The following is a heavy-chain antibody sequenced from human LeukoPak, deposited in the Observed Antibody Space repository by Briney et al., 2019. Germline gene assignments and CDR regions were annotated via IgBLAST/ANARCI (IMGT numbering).Heavy chain of an antibody. J-gene: IGHJ6*02. CDR3: ARGRTYYYDSSGYYYGVYGMDV. Sequence: ASVKVSCKASGYTFTSYGISWVRQAPGQGLEWMGWISAYNGNTNYAQKLQRRVTMTTDTSTSTAYMELRSLRSDDTAVYYCARGRTYYYDSSGYYYGVYGMDVWGQGTTVTVSS. D-gene: IGHD3-22*01. CDR2: ISAYNGNT. V-gene: IGHV1-18*01. CDR1: GYTFTSYG.